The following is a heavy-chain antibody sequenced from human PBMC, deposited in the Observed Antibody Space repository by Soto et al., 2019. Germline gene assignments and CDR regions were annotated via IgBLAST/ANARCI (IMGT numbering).Heavy chain of an antibody. CDR1: GFSINTFG. V-gene: IGHV3-30*18. D-gene: IGHD6-6*01. Sequence: QVPLVESGGGVVQPGRSLRLSCAASGFSINTFGMHWVRQAPGKGLEWVAFISHDGSNKYYADSVKGRFTISRDNSQNRLYLQMNSLRPEDTAVYYCTNGRTSSATDGYCSAYHPGSPQTPDVDYWGQGTLVTVSS. CDR3: TNGRTSSATDGYCSAYHPGSPQTPDVDY. CDR2: ISHDGSNK. J-gene: IGHJ4*02.